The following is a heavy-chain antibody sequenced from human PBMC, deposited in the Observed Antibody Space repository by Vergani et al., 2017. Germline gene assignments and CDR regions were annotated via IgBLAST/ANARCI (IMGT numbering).Heavy chain of an antibody. CDR2: IIPIFGTA. V-gene: IGHV1-69*18. CDR1: GGTFSSYA. Sequence: QVQLVQSGAEVKKPGSSVKVSCKASGGTFSSYAISWVRQAPGQGLEWMGRIIPIFGTANYAQKFQARVTITADESTSTAYMERSSLRSEDTAGYYCASDRPYCSGGSCYFDYWGQGTLVTVSS. J-gene: IGHJ4*02. CDR3: ASDRPYCSGGSCYFDY. D-gene: IGHD2-15*01.